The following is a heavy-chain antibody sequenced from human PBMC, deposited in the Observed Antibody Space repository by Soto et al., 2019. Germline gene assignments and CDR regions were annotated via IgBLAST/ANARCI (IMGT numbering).Heavy chain of an antibody. D-gene: IGHD5-12*01. CDR1: GFTFSNYA. Sequence: EVQLLESGGNLAQPGGSLRLSCAASGFTFSNYAMTWVRQAPGKGLKWVSSFSGSGGSTYYAASVKGRFTISRDNSKSTLYLQMNSLRAEDTALYYCAKGGEATTYYFDYWGQGTLVTVSS. V-gene: IGHV3-23*01. CDR3: AKGGEATTYYFDY. CDR2: FSGSGGST. J-gene: IGHJ4*01.